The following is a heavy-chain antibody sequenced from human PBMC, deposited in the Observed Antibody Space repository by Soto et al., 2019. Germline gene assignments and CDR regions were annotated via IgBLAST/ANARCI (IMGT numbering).Heavy chain of an antibody. CDR2: ISADGTTT. CDR3: ARGYCSSDSCYTGVIGNY. D-gene: IGHD2-2*02. Sequence: EVKLVESGGGLVQPGGSLRLSCEASGFTLSMSWMHWVRQVPGRGLVWVSRISADGTTTDYADSVKGRFTISRDDARNTLFLQMNSLNVEDTATYYCARGYCSSDSCYTGVIGNYWGRGTLVTVSS. CDR1: GFTLSMSW. V-gene: IGHV3-74*01. J-gene: IGHJ4*02.